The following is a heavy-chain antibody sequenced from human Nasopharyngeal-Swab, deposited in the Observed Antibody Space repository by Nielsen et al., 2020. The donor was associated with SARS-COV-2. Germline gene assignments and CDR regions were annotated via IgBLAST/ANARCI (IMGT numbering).Heavy chain of an antibody. J-gene: IGHJ4*02. D-gene: IGHD5-18*01. CDR3: ARGYSYVDY. CDR2: INVDGSTT. V-gene: IGHV3-74*01. CDR1: GFTISGYW. Sequence: GGSLRLSCAPSGFTISGYWMHWVRQTPEKGLVWVSRINVDGSTTNYADSVKGRFTISRDNARSALYLQINSLRAEDTAVYYCARGYSYVDYWGQGTLVTVSS.